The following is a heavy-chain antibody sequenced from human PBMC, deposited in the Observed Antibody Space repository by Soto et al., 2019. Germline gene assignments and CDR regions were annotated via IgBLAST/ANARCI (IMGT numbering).Heavy chain of an antibody. V-gene: IGHV1-3*01. J-gene: IGHJ4*02. Sequence: ASVKVSGKASGYIFTNYAMRWVRQAPGQRLEWMGWINADNDKTKYSQKFQGRVTITRDTFASTAYMELSSLRSEDTAVYYCARVGAAAGPYYFDNWGQGTLVTVSS. CDR2: INADNDKT. CDR1: GYIFTNYA. D-gene: IGHD6-13*01. CDR3: ARVGAAAGPYYFDN.